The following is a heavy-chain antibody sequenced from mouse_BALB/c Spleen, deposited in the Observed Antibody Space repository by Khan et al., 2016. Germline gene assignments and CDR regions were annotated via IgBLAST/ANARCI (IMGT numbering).Heavy chain of an antibody. CDR1: GFTFSDAW. CDR3: TRNYDDWYFDV. V-gene: IGHV6-6*01. Sequence: EVKLEESGGGLVQPGGSMKLSCAASGFTFSDAWMDWVRQSPEKGLEWVAEIRSTANNHATYSAESVKGRFTISRDDSKSSVYLKMNSLRAEDTGTYYCTRNYDDWYFDVWGAGTTVTGSS. D-gene: IGHD2-3*01. J-gene: IGHJ1*01. CDR2: IRSTANNHAT.